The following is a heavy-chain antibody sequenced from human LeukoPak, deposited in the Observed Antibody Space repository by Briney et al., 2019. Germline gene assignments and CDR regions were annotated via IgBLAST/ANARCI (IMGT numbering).Heavy chain of an antibody. CDR1: GGSISSYY. J-gene: IGHJ4*02. V-gene: IGHV4-59*01. Sequence: PSETLSLTCTVSGGSISSYYWSWIRQPPGKGLEWIGYIYYSGSTDYNPSLKSRVTISVDTSKNQFSLKLSSVTAADTAVYYCARESWELLPVWGQGTLVTVSS. D-gene: IGHD1-26*01. CDR2: IYYSGST. CDR3: ARESWELLPV.